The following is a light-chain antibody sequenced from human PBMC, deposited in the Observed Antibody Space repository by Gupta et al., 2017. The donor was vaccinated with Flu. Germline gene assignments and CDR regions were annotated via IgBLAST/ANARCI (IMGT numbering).Light chain of an antibody. CDR1: QSISTW. CDR2: EAS. J-gene: IGKJ2*01. CDR3: QQYTSYPLT. V-gene: IGKV1-5*03. Sequence: PPTLSAFVGDGVTITCRSSQSISTWLAWYQQKPGKAPNLLIFEASSLDTGVPSRFSGRGSGTDFTLTISSLQPDDFATYYCQQYTSYPLTFGPGTKLELK.